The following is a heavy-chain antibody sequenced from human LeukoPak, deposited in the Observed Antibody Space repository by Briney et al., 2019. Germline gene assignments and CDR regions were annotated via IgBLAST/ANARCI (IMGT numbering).Heavy chain of an antibody. J-gene: IGHJ6*02. CDR1: GFTFSDYY. Sequence: PGGSLRLSCAASGFTFSDYYMNWVRQAPGKGLEWVSYISSSSSNINYAASVKGRFTISRDNAKNSLYLQMNSLRAEDTAVYYCARPHSRVYVRFGMDVWGPVTPVTVSS. V-gene: IGHV3-11*06. D-gene: IGHD3-10*02. CDR3: ARPHSRVYVRFGMDV. CDR2: ISSSSSNI.